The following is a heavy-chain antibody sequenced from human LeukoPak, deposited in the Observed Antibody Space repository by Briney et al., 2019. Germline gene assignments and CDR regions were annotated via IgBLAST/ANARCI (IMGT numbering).Heavy chain of an antibody. V-gene: IGHV3-7*01. CDR2: IKQDGSEK. Sequence: GGSLRLSCAASGFTFSSYCMSWVRQAPGKGLEWVANIKQDGSEKYYVDSVKGRFTISRDNSKNSLYLQMNSLRAEDTAVYYCASRTPLFVGARNDYWGQGTLVTVSS. D-gene: IGHD1-26*01. J-gene: IGHJ4*02. CDR3: ASRTPLFVGARNDY. CDR1: GFTFSSYC.